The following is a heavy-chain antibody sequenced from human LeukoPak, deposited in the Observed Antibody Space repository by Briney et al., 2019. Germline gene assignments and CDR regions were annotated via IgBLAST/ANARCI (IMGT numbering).Heavy chain of an antibody. V-gene: IGHV4-4*02. J-gene: IGHJ4*02. CDR3: SRENGAFSPFGY. CDR2: ISLTGLT. Sequence: PSGTLSLTRGVSGVPISNTNWWIWVRQPPGQGLEWIGEISLTGLTHYNPSLESRVTVSLDKSKNQLSLNLTSVTAPDPAVYYCSRENGAFSPFGYWGQGTLVTVLS. CDR1: GVPISNTNW. D-gene: IGHD2-8*01.